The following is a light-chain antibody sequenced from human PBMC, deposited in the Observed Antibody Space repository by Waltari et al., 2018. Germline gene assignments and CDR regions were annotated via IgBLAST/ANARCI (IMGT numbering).Light chain of an antibody. CDR2: GAS. J-gene: IGKJ1*01. V-gene: IGKV3-15*01. CDR1: QSLTYY. Sequence: EVVLTQSPATLSVSPGERATLSCRASQSLTYYLAWSQQKDGQAPRLLIYGASTRATGIPARFSGSGSGTEFTLSISSLQSEDFAIYYCQQYDEWPRTFGHGTRVEI. CDR3: QQYDEWPRT.